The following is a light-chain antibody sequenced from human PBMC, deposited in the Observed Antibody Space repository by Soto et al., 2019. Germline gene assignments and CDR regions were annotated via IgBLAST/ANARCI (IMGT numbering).Light chain of an antibody. CDR3: CSYAGSSTLMI. J-gene: IGLJ2*01. Sequence: QSALTQPASVSGSPGQSITISCTGTSSDVGSYNLVSWYQQHPGKAPQLIIYEANKRPSGVSNRFSGSKSGNTASLTISGLQAEDEADDYCCSYAGSSTLMIFGGGTKLTVL. CDR2: EAN. V-gene: IGLV2-23*01. CDR1: SSDVGSYNL.